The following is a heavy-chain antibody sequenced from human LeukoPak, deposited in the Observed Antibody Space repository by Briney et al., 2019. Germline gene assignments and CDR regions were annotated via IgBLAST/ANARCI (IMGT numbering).Heavy chain of an antibody. CDR1: GFTFSSSA. V-gene: IGHV3-23*01. CDR2: SGSGSGGST. Sequence: PGGSLRLSCAASGFTFSSSAMSWVRQAPGKGLEWVSSSGSGSGGSTYYADSVKGRFTISRDNSKNTLYLQMNSLRAEDTAVYYCAKVSFGSITTRDFRPHYYMDVWGKGTTVTVSS. J-gene: IGHJ6*03. D-gene: IGHD3-3*01. CDR3: AKVSFGSITTRDFRPHYYMDV.